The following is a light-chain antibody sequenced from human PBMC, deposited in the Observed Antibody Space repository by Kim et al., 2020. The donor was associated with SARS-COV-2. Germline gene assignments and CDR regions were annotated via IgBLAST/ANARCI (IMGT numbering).Light chain of an antibody. V-gene: IGLV2-14*03. J-gene: IGLJ1*01. CDR3: ASYTTSFTYV. CDR1: SSDVGSYPY. Sequence: GQSFTISCTGTSSDVGSYPYVSGYQQHPDKAPKVLIYDVDSRPSGVSNRFSGSKSGNTASLTISGLLPDDEAEYYCASYTTSFTYVFGTGTKVTVL. CDR2: DVD.